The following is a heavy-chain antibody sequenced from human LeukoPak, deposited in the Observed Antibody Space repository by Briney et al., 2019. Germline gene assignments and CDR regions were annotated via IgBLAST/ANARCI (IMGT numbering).Heavy chain of an antibody. CDR3: ARQGFTHYDFWSGYSPDHYYGMDV. Sequence: PSETLSLTCTVSGGSISSSSYYWGWLRQPPGKGLEWIGSIYYSGSTYYNPSLKSRVTISVDTSKNQFSLKLSSVTAADTAVYYCARQGFTHYDFWSGYSPDHYYGMDVWGQGTTVTVSS. CDR1: GGSISSSSYY. CDR2: IYYSGST. D-gene: IGHD3-3*01. V-gene: IGHV4-39*01. J-gene: IGHJ6*02.